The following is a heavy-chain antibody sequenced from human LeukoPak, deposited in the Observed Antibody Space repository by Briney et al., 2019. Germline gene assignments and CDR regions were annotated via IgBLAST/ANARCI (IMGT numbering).Heavy chain of an antibody. CDR1: GGSISSSNW. J-gene: IGHJ6*02. CDR3: ARYCSSTSCYALYYYYGMDV. CDR2: IYHSGST. V-gene: IGHV4-4*02. Sequence: PLETLSLTCAVSGGSISSSNWWSWVRQPPGKGLEWIGEIYHSGSTNYNPSLRSRVTISVDKSKNQFSLKLSFVTAADTAVYYCARYCSSTSCYALYYYYGMDVWGQGTTVTVSS. D-gene: IGHD2-2*01.